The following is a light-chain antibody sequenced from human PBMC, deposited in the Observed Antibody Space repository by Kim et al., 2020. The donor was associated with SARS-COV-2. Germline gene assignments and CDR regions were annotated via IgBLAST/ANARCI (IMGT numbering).Light chain of an antibody. CDR1: QSISSH. J-gene: IGKJ3*01. V-gene: IGKV1-39*01. CDR3: QQSHFTPLT. Sequence: DIQMTQSPSSLSASVGDRVTITCRTTQSISSHLNWYQQKPGRAPKLLISASSTLQGGVPSRCSGSGSETDFTLTNSSLQPVDFLTYICQQSHFTPLTFGPRTTVDI. CDR2: ASS.